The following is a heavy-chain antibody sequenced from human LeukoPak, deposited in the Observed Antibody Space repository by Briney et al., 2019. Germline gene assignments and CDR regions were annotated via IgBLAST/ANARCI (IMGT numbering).Heavy chain of an antibody. Sequence: SETLSLTCNVFGVSISNYFWSWLRQPAGKGLEWIGRFYASGTTYYNPSLRSRVTLSMDTSKNHFSLKLTSVTAADTAVYYCARTHCGGGSCYTFDPWGQGTLVTVSS. V-gene: IGHV4-4*07. CDR1: GVSISNYF. J-gene: IGHJ5*02. D-gene: IGHD2-21*01. CDR3: ARTHCGGGSCYTFDP. CDR2: FYASGTT.